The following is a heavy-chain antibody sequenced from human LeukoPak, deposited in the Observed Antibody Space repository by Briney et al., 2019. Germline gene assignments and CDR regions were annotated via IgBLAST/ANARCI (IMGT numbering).Heavy chain of an antibody. V-gene: IGHV3-74*01. CDR3: ARVPHR. J-gene: IGHJ5*02. Sequence: PGGSLRLSCVASAFTFNNYWMHWVRQAPGKGLVWVSRSKGDGSSTNYADSVRGRFTISRDNAKNTVYLQMNSLRAEDTAVYYCARVPHRWGQGTLVTVSS. CDR1: AFTFNNYW. CDR2: SKGDGSST.